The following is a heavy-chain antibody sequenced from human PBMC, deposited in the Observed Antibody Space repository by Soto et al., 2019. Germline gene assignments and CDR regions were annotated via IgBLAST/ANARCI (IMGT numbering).Heavy chain of an antibody. Sequence: QVQLVQSGAEVKKPGASVKVSCKASGYTFTSYDINWVRQATGQGLEWMGWMNPNSGNTGYAQKLQGRVTMTRNTFISTAYMALSSVSSEDTAVYYCARARGRAYCRSTSCADGSIGVWGQGTTVTVSS. CDR3: ARARGRAYCRSTSCADGSIGV. V-gene: IGHV1-8*01. CDR1: GYTFTSYD. J-gene: IGHJ6*02. CDR2: MNPNSGNT. D-gene: IGHD2-2*01.